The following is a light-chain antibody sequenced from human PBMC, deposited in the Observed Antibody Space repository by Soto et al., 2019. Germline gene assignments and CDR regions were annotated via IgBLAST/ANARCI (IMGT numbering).Light chain of an antibody. J-gene: IGLJ2*01. CDR1: KLGDKY. V-gene: IGLV3-1*01. CDR3: QAWDSSTVV. Sequence: SYELTQPPSVSVSPGQTASIPCSGDKLGDKYACWYQQKPGQSPVLVIYQDSKRPSGIPERLSGSNSGNTATLTISGTQAMDEADYYCQAWDSSTVVFGGGTKLTVL. CDR2: QDS.